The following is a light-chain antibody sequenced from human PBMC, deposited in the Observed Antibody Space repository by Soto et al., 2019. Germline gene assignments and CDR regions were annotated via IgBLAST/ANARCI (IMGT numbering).Light chain of an antibody. V-gene: IGLV2-14*01. CDR2: EVS. Sequence: QSALTQPATVSGSPGQSITISCTGTGSDVGGYNSVSWYQQHPRKAPKLIIYEVSHRPSGVSIRFSGSKSVNTASLTISGLQAEDEADYYCNSYTHISTLVFGTGTKLTVL. J-gene: IGLJ1*01. CDR1: GSDVGGYNS. CDR3: NSYTHISTLV.